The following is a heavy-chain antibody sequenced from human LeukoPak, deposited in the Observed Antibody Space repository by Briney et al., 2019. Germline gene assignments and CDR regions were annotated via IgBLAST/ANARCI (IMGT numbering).Heavy chain of an antibody. CDR2: IYSGGNT. D-gene: IGHD2-2*01. Sequence: GGSLRLYCAASGFTVNNNYMTWVRQAPGKGLEWVSVIYSGGNTYYADSVKGRFTISRDNSKNTLYLQINSLRPEDTAVYYCARDGCSTTSCYVDWGQGTLVTVSS. J-gene: IGHJ4*02. V-gene: IGHV3-53*01. CDR3: ARDGCSTTSCYVD. CDR1: GFTVNNNY.